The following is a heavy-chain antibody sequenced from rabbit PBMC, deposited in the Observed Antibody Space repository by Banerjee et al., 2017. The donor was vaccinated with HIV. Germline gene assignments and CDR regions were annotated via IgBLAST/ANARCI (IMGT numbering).Heavy chain of an antibody. CDR3: ARGYDSNSAYTYYFNL. V-gene: IGHV1S45*01. J-gene: IGHJ4*01. Sequence: QEQLEESGGDLVKPEGSLTLTCTASGFSFSNNYVMCWVRQAPGKGLEWIGCINTASVSAYYASWVISRFTITSNTNQNTVTLQMTSLTAADTATYFCARGYDSNSAYTYYFNLWGQGTLVTVS. D-gene: IGHD8-1*01. CDR1: GFSFSNNYV. CDR2: INTASVSA.